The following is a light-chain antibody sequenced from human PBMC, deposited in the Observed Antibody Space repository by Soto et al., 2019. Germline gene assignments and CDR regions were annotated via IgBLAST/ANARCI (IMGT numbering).Light chain of an antibody. CDR3: QQYDSWPLT. Sequence: EIVMTQSPGTLSLSTGEGATLSCRASQSVDSNLAWYQQKPGQAPRPLFYGASTRPTGIPDRFSGSGSGTEFTLTISSLQSEDFEVYFCQQYDSWPLTFGGGTKVDIK. CDR2: GAS. J-gene: IGKJ4*01. CDR1: QSVDSN. V-gene: IGKV3D-15*01.